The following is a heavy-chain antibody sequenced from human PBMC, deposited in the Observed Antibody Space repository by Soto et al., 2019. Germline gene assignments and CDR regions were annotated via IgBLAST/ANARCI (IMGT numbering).Heavy chain of an antibody. Sequence: ASVKVSCKVSGYTLTELSMHWVRQAPGKGLEWMGGFDPEDGETIYAQKFQGRVTMTEDTSTDTAYMELSSLRSEDTAVYYCATDLGGGIAAAGTYFDYWGQGTPVTVSS. CDR3: ATDLGGGIAAAGTYFDY. D-gene: IGHD6-13*01. V-gene: IGHV1-24*01. CDR2: FDPEDGET. CDR1: GYTLTELS. J-gene: IGHJ4*02.